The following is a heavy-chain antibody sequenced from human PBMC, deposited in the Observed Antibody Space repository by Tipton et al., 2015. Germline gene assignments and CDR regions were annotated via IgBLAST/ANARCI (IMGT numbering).Heavy chain of an antibody. CDR2: ISHSGTT. D-gene: IGHD2-2*01. J-gene: IGHJ5*02. CDR1: AYSISSDYY. V-gene: IGHV4-38-2*02. CDR3: ARDENYCSSTSCFNWFDP. Sequence: TLSFTCAVSAYSISSDYYWGWIRQPPGKGLEWIGYISHSGTTNYNPSLKSRVTISVDKSKNQFSLKLSSVTAADTAVYYCARDENYCSSTSCFNWFDPWGQGTLVTVSS.